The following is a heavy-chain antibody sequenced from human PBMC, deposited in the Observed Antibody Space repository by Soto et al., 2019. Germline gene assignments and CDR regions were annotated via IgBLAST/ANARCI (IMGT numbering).Heavy chain of an antibody. Sequence: PGGSLRLSCAASGFTFSSYAMSWVRQAPGKGLEWVSAISGSGGSTYYADSVKGRFTISRDNSKNTLYLQMNSLRAEDTAVYYCAKDFPVTYDYIWGSYFDYWGQGTLVTVSS. J-gene: IGHJ4*02. CDR2: ISGSGGST. CDR1: GFTFSSYA. V-gene: IGHV3-23*01. CDR3: AKDFPVTYDYIWGSYFDY. D-gene: IGHD3-16*01.